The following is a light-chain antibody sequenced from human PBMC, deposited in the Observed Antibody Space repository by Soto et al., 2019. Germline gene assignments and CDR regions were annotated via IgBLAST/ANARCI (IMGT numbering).Light chain of an antibody. CDR1: QSISSY. Sequence: DIPMSLSPSSVSASVGDRVTITCGASQSISSYLNWYQQKPGQAPKLLIYAASSLQSGVPSRFSGSGSGTEFTLTISSLQPEDFATYYCQQCYSTPHTFGQGTKVDI. CDR3: QQCYSTPHT. CDR2: AAS. J-gene: IGKJ1*01. V-gene: IGKV1-39*01.